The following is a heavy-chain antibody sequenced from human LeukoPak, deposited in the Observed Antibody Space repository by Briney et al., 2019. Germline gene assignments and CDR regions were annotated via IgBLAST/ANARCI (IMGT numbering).Heavy chain of an antibody. V-gene: IGHV3-66*01. Sequence: GGSLRLSCAASGFTFSSYAMSWVRQAPGKGLEWVSVVYSGGSTYYADSVKDRFTISRDKSKNTLYLQMNSLRAEDTAVYYCARASMAAGGYYFDYWGQGTLVTVSS. CDR1: GFTFSSYA. D-gene: IGHD6-13*01. CDR3: ARASMAAGGYYFDY. CDR2: VYSGGST. J-gene: IGHJ4*02.